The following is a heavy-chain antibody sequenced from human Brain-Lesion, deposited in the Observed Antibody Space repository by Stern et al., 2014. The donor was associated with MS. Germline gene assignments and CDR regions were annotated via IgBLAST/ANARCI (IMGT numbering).Heavy chain of an antibody. CDR1: GTSLNTLY. CDR2: VYYSGST. J-gene: IGHJ4*02. V-gene: IGHV4-59*11. D-gene: IGHD3-16*01. Sequence: QVQLQESGPGLVKPSETLSLTCTVSGTSLNTLYWSWIRQSPGQGLEWIAWVYYSGSTNYNPSLKSRVTISIDTSTNQFSLKVNSVTAADTAVYYCARGGGRTYFDYWGQGTLVTVSS. CDR3: ARGGGRTYFDY.